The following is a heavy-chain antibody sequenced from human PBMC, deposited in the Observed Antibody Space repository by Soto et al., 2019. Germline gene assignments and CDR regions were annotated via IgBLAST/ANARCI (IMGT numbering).Heavy chain of an antibody. Sequence: SETLSLTCAVYGGSFSGYYWSWIRQPPGKGLEWIGEINHSGSTNYNPSLKGRVTISVDTSKNQFSLKLSSVTAADTAVYYCARLRTTVVRRGYFDLWGRGTLVTVSS. CDR1: GGSFSGYY. J-gene: IGHJ2*01. CDR3: ARLRTTVVRRGYFDL. CDR2: INHSGST. D-gene: IGHD4-17*01. V-gene: IGHV4-34*01.